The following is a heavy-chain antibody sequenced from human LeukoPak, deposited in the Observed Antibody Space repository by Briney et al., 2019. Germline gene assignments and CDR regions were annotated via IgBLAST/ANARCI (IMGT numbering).Heavy chain of an antibody. V-gene: IGHV1-69*05. CDR2: IIPIFGTA. J-gene: IGHJ4*02. CDR1: GGTFSSYA. Sequence: VASVKVSCKASGGTFSSYAISWVRQAPGQGLEWMGGIIPIFGTANYAQKFQGRVTITTDESTSTAYMVLSSLRSEDTAVYYCASSYSSGRVDYWGQGTLVTVSS. D-gene: IGHD6-19*01. CDR3: ASSYSSGRVDY.